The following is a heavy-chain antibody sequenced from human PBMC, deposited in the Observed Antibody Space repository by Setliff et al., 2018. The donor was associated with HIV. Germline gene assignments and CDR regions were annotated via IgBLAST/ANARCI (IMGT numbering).Heavy chain of an antibody. CDR1: GGSISSGSYY. D-gene: IGHD6-6*01. CDR2: IYTSGST. J-gene: IGHJ4*02. V-gene: IGHV4-61*02. Sequence: SETLSLTCTVSGGSISSGSYYWSWIRQPAGKGLEWIGRIYTSGSTNYNPSLKSRVTISVDTSKNQFSLKLSSVTAADPAVYYCARSRGRWQLVIYYWGQGTLVTVSS. CDR3: ARSRGRWQLVIYY.